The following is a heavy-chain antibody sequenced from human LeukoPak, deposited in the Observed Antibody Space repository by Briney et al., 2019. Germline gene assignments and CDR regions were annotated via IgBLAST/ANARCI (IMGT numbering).Heavy chain of an antibody. CDR1: GGSISSYY. V-gene: IGHV4-59*12. CDR3: ARDTIAVAGQNAFDI. CDR2: ICYSGST. D-gene: IGHD6-19*01. Sequence: SETLSLTCTVSGGSISSYYWSWIRQPPGKGLEWIGYICYSGSTNYNTSLKSRVTISVDTSKNQFSLKLSSVTAADTAVYYCARDTIAVAGQNAFDIWGQGTVVTVSS. J-gene: IGHJ3*02.